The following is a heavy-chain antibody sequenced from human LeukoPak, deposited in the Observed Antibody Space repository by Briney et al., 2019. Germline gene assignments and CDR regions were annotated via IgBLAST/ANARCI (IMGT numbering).Heavy chain of an antibody. V-gene: IGHV3-23*01. Sequence: PGGSLRLSCAASGFTFSNYAMNWVRRAPGKGLEWISALSDIGTNTYYADSVKGRFTLSRDNSKDTLYLQMNSLRVEDTAIYYCARLSPGSYSDYWGQGTLVTVSS. CDR1: GFTFSNYA. CDR3: ARLSPGSYSDY. CDR2: LSDIGTNT. D-gene: IGHD3-10*01. J-gene: IGHJ4*02.